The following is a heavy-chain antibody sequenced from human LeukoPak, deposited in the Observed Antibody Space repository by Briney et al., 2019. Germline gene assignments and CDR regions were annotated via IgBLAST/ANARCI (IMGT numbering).Heavy chain of an antibody. J-gene: IGHJ4*02. CDR2: INPNSGGT. Sequence: GASVKVSCQASGYTFTGYYMHWVRQAPGQGLEWMGWINPNSGGTNYAQKFQGRVTMTRDTSISTAYMELSRLRSDDTAVYYCARGSDYDILTGPFDYWGQGTLVTVSS. CDR1: GYTFTGYY. D-gene: IGHD3-9*01. V-gene: IGHV1-2*02. CDR3: ARGSDYDILTGPFDY.